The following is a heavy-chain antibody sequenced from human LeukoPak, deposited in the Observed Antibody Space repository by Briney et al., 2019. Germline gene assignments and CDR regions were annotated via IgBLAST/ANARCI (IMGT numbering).Heavy chain of an antibody. V-gene: IGHV1-46*01. CDR2: INPSGGNT. D-gene: IGHD3-16*01. Sequence: ASVKVSCKASRYTVTNFYIQCVRQAPGQGLEWMGIINPSGGNTSYAPKFQGRVTMTRDTSTSTVYMDLSRLTSEDTAVYYCSMGVTNFFDFWAQGTLVTVST. CDR1: RYTVTNFY. CDR3: SMGVTNFFDF. J-gene: IGHJ4*02.